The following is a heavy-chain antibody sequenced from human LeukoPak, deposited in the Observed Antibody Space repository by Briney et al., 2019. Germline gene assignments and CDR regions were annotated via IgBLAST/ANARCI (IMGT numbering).Heavy chain of an antibody. Sequence: GGSLRLSCTASGFTFGDYAMSWFRQAPGKGLEWVSFIRREAYGGTTEYAASVKGRFTISRDDSKSIAYLQMNSLKTEDTAVYYCTRDGHTGGSSWPPSFHWGQGTLVTVSS. CDR3: TRDGHTGGSSWPPSFH. CDR1: GFTFGDYA. D-gene: IGHD6-13*01. V-gene: IGHV3-49*03. CDR2: IRREAYGGTT. J-gene: IGHJ4*02.